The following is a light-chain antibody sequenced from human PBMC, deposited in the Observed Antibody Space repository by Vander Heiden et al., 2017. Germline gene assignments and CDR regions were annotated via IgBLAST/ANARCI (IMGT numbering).Light chain of an antibody. CDR3: QQSDDTPFT. Sequence: DIQMTQSPSSLSASVGDRVTITCRASQSVSTYLNWYQQKPGKAPKVLIYAASSLQSGVPSTFSGSGSGTEFTLTISSLQPEDFATYYCQQSDDTPFTFGGGTNVEIK. CDR2: AAS. V-gene: IGKV1-39*01. CDR1: QSVSTY. J-gene: IGKJ4*01.